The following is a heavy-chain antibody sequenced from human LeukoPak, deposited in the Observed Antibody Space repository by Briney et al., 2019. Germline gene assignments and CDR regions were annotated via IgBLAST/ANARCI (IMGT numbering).Heavy chain of an antibody. CDR1: GGSFSSNY. CDR3: ARGGRGWWYSFDY. CDR2: IYYSGST. V-gene: IGHV4-59*01. Sequence: PETLSLTCTVSGGSFSSNYWSWIRQPPGKGLEWIGYIYYSGSTNYNPSLKSRVTISVDTSKNQFSLKLNSVTAADTAVYFCARGGRGWWYSFDYWGQGTLVTVSS. J-gene: IGHJ4*02. D-gene: IGHD6-19*01.